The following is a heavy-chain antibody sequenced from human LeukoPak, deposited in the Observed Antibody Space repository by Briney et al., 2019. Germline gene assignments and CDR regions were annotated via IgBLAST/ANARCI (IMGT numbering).Heavy chain of an antibody. CDR1: GFTVSSNY. J-gene: IGHJ4*02. CDR2: IYSGGST. CDR3: ARSSSTTYDYYFDY. V-gene: IGHV3-53*01. Sequence: PGGSLRLSCAASGFTVSSNYMSWVRQAPGKGLEWVSVIYSGGSTYYADSVKGRFTISRDNSKNTLYLQMNSLRAEDTAVYYCARSSSTTYDYYFDYWGQGTLVTVSS. D-gene: IGHD3-3*01.